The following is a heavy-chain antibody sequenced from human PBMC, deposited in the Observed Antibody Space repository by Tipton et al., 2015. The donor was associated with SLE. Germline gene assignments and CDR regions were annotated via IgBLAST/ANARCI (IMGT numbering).Heavy chain of an antibody. D-gene: IGHD3-3*01. V-gene: IGHV4-61*02. J-gene: IGHJ4*02. CDR3: ARRLRGSYYFDF. CDR2: IYAGGHT. CDR1: GGSISGDFDY. Sequence: TLSLTCTVSGGSISGDFDYWSWIRQPAGKGLEWIGRIYAGGHTDYNPSLKSRVTISVDTSKNQFSLKLSSVTAADTAVYYCARRLRGSYYFDFWGQGSLVTVSS.